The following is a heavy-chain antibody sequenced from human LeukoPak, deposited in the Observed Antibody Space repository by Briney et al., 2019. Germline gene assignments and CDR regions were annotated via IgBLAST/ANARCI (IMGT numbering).Heavy chain of an antibody. Sequence: GGSLRLSCAASGFTFSSYWMSWVRQAPGKGLEWVANIKQDGSEKYYVDSVKGRFTISRDNAKNSLYLQMNSLRAEDTAVYYCASGGGATRSGYAFDMWGQGTMVTVSS. CDR1: GFTFSSYW. D-gene: IGHD1-26*01. CDR3: ASGGGATRSGYAFDM. J-gene: IGHJ3*02. V-gene: IGHV3-7*01. CDR2: IKQDGSEK.